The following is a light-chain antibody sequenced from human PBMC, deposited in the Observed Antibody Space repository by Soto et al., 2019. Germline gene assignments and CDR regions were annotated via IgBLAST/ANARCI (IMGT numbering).Light chain of an antibody. CDR3: QQYNFYPWT. CDR1: QFISRH. V-gene: IGKV1-5*03. CDR2: KAS. J-gene: IGKJ1*01. Sequence: GDRVTITCRASQFISRHLNWYQQKPGKAPKLLIYKASSLETGVPSRFSGSGSGTEFTLTISSLQPDDFATYFCQQYNFYPWTFGQGTKV.